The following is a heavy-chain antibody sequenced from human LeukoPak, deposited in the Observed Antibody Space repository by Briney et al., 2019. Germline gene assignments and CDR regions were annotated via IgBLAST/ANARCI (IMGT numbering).Heavy chain of an antibody. CDR2: IYPGDSET. J-gene: IGHJ4*02. CDR3: ARLYYYDSSGYYVFDY. Sequence: GESLKISCKGSGYSFTSYWIGCVRQMPGRVLEWMGIIYPGDSETRYSPAFQGQVSISADKSTSTAYLQWSSLKASDTGMYYCARLYYYDSSGYYVFDYWGQGTLVTVSS. D-gene: IGHD3-22*01. V-gene: IGHV5-51*01. CDR1: GYSFTSYW.